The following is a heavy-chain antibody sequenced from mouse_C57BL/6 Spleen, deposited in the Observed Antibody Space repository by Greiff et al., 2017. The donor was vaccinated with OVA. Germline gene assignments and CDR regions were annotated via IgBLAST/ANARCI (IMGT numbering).Heavy chain of an antibody. J-gene: IGHJ3*01. D-gene: IGHD1-1*01. Sequence: VQLQQPGTELVKPGASVKLSCKASGYTFTSYWMHWVKQRPGQGLEWIGNINPSNGGTNSHEKFKSKAPLTVDQSSSTAYMQLSSLTSEASAVYYCARFITTVVLFAYWGKGTLVTVSA. CDR1: GYTFTSYW. V-gene: IGHV1-53*01. CDR3: ARFITTVVLFAY. CDR2: INPSNGGT.